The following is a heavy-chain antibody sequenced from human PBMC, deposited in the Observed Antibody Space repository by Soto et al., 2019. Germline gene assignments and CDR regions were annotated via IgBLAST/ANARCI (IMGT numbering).Heavy chain of an antibody. V-gene: IGHV3-74*01. Sequence: EVQLVESGGGLVQPGGSRRLSCAGSGFTFSNYWMHWVRQAPGKGLEWVSRIDHDGPTDYADSVRGRFTISRDNAENTLYLQMNSLSPEDTAVYYCVRDSHGDYWGQGTLVTVSS. J-gene: IGHJ4*02. CDR3: VRDSHGDY. CDR2: IDHDGPT. CDR1: GFTFSNYW.